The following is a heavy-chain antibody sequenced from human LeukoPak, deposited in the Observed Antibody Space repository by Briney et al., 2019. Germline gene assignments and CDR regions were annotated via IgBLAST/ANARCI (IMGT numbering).Heavy chain of an antibody. V-gene: IGHV5-10-1*01. J-gene: IGHJ4*02. CDR2: IDPSDSYT. D-gene: IGHD2-15*01. CDR3: ARLRCRGGSCYSVWDF. CDR1: GYSFTTYW. Sequence: GESLRISCKGSGYSFTTYWISWVRQMPGKGLAWMGMIDPSDSYTNYSPSFQGHVTISADKSINTAYLQWSSLKASDTAIYYCARLRCRGGSCYSVWDFWGQGTLVTVSS.